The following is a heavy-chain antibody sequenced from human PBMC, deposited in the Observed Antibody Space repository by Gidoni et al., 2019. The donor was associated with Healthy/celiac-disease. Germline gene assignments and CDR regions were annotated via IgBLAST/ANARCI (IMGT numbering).Heavy chain of an antibody. Sequence: QLQLQESGPGLVKPSETLSLTCTVSGGSISSSSYSWGWIRQPPGKGLEWIGSIYYSGSTYYNPSLKSRVTISADTSKNQFSLKLSSVTAADTAVYYCAHTRNWFDPWGQGTLVTVSS. CDR2: IYYSGST. CDR1: GGSISSSSYS. V-gene: IGHV4-39*01. CDR3: AHTRNWFDP. D-gene: IGHD1-1*01. J-gene: IGHJ5*02.